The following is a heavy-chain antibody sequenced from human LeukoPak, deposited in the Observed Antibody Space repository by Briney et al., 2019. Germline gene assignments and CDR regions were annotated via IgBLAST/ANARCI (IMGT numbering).Heavy chain of an antibody. CDR3: ARGSRGDLRRWYYFDY. J-gene: IGHJ4*02. CDR2: IYYSGST. Sequence: SETLSLTCTVSGGSIRSYYWGWIRQPPGKGLEWIGSIYYSGSTYYNPSLKSRVTISVDTSKNQFSLKLSSVTAADTAVYYCARGSRGDLRRWYYFDYWGQGTLVTVSS. V-gene: IGHV4-39*01. CDR1: GGSIRSYY. D-gene: IGHD4-23*01.